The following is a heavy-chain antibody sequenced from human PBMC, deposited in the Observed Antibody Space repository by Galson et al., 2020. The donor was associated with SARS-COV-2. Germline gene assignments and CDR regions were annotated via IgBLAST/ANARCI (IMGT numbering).Heavy chain of an antibody. CDR2: ISGSGGST. V-gene: IGHV3-23*01. Sequence: GGSLRLSCAASGFTFSSYAMSWVRQAPGKGLEWVSAISGSGGSTYYADSVKGRFTISRDNSKNTLYLQMNSLRAEDTAVYYCAKVWSYDSSGYYRWQGYFDYWGQGTLVTVSS. CDR1: GFTFSSYA. J-gene: IGHJ4*02. CDR3: AKVWSYDSSGYYRWQGYFDY. D-gene: IGHD3-22*01.